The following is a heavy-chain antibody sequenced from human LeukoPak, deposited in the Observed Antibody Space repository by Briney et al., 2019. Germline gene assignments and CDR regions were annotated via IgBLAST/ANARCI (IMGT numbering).Heavy chain of an antibody. CDR3: ARQGRYYDSSGYYPRMDV. V-gene: IGHV4-39*01. CDR1: GGSISSSSYY. Sequence: PSETLSLTCTVSGGSISSSSYYWGWIRQPPGKGLEWIGSIYYSGSTYYNPSLKSRVTISVDTSKNQFSLKLSSVTAADTAVYYCARQGRYYDSSGYYPRMDVWGKGTTVTISS. D-gene: IGHD3-22*01. J-gene: IGHJ6*04. CDR2: IYYSGST.